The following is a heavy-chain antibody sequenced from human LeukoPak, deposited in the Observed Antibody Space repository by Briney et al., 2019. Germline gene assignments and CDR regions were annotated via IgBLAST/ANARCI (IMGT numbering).Heavy chain of an antibody. CDR3: AKDSPYAYYGSGSYWDY. CDR1: GFTFSSYW. D-gene: IGHD3-10*01. J-gene: IGHJ4*02. CDR2: INSDGSRT. V-gene: IGHV3-74*01. Sequence: PGGSLRLSCAASGFTFSSYWMHWVRQAPGKGLVWVSHINSDGSRTNYGDSVKGRFTISRDNAKNTLYLQMNSLRAEDTAVYYCAKDSPYAYYGSGSYWDYWGQGTLVTVSS.